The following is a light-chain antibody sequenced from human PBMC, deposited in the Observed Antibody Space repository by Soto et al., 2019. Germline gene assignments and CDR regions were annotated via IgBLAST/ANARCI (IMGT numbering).Light chain of an antibody. J-gene: IGKJ2*01. Sequence: DIQMTQSPSSLSASVGDRVTITCRASRSIIRYLNWYQQQPGNAPNLLIYTAFSLQSGVPSRFSGGGSGTDFTLTISSLQPEDFATYYCQQSFITPYTFGQGTKLEIK. V-gene: IGKV1-39*01. CDR2: TAF. CDR3: QQSFITPYT. CDR1: RSIIRY.